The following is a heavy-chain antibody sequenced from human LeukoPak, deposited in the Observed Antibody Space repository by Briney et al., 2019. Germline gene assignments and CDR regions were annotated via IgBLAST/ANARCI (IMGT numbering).Heavy chain of an antibody. CDR1: GGSFSGYY. D-gene: IGHD3-3*01. CDR3: ARSITIFGVGLLDY. CDR2: INHSGST. J-gene: IGHJ4*02. V-gene: IGHV4-34*01. Sequence: SETLSLTCAVSGGSFSGYYWSWVRQPPGKGLEWIGEINHSGSTNYNPSLKSRVTISVDTSKNQFSLKLSSVTAADTAVYYCARSITIFGVGLLDYWGQGTLVTVSS.